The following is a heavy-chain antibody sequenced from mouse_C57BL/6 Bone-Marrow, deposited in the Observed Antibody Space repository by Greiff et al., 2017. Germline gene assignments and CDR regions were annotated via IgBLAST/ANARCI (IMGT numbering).Heavy chain of an antibody. CDR1: GYTFTSYW. V-gene: IGHV1-5*01. CDR2: IYPGNSDT. J-gene: IGHJ1*03. Sequence: EVQLQQSGTVLARPGASVKMSCKTSGYTFTSYWMHWVKQRPGQGLEWIGAIYPGNSDTSYNQKFKGKAKLTAVTSASTAYMELSSLTNEDSAVYYCTRSLPTIVTHWYFDVWGTGTTVTVSS. CDR3: TRSLPTIVTHWYFDV. D-gene: IGHD2-5*01.